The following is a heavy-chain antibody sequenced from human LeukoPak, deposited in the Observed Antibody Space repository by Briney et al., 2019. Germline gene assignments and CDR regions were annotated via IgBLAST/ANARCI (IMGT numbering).Heavy chain of an antibody. V-gene: IGHV3-23*01. D-gene: IGHD3-10*01. CDR2: ISDSGSDT. CDR1: GLTFSNYA. J-gene: IGHJ6*02. Sequence: GGSLRLFCAASGLTFSNYAMSWVRQAPGEGLEWVSTISDSGSDTYYADSVKGRFTISRDNSKNTLYLQMTSLRAEDTAIYYCAKVPYSDYGSGRPPFMDVWGQGTTVAVSS. CDR3: AKVPYSDYGSGRPPFMDV.